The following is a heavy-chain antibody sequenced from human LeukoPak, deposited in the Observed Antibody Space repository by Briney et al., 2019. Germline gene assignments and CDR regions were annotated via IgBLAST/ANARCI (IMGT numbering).Heavy chain of an antibody. D-gene: IGHD3-3*01. Sequence: GGSLRLSCAASGSTFSSYAMSWVRQAPGQGLEWMGWISAYNGNTNYAQKLQGRVTMTTDTSTSTAYMELRSLRSDDTAVYYCARGSGSGYHAPIDYWGQGTLVTVSS. CDR1: GSTFSSYA. CDR2: ISAYNGNT. CDR3: ARGSGSGYHAPIDY. V-gene: IGHV1-18*01. J-gene: IGHJ4*02.